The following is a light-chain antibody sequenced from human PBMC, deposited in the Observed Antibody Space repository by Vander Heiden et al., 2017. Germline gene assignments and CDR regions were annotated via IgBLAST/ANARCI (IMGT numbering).Light chain of an antibody. CDR3: QKYNSAPWT. J-gene: IGKJ1*01. CDR1: QGISNY. Sequence: DIQMTQSPSSPSASVGDRVTITCRSSQGISNYLAWYQQKPGKVPKLLIYAASPLQSGIPSRFSGSGSGTDFTLTISSLQPEDVATYYCQKYNSAPWTFGQGTKVEIK. V-gene: IGKV1-27*01. CDR2: AAS.